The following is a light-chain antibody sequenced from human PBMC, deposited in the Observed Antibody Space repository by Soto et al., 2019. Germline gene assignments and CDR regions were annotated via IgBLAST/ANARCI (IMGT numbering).Light chain of an antibody. CDR2: DVT. Sequence: QSVLTQPASVSGSPGQSITISCTGTSSDVGGYNYVSWYQQHPGKAPKLMIYDVTNRPSGVSNRFSGSKSGNTASLTISGLQAEDEADYYCSSHTSSTTYVSGAGTKLTVL. CDR1: SSDVGGYNY. V-gene: IGLV2-14*01. CDR3: SSHTSSTTYV. J-gene: IGLJ1*01.